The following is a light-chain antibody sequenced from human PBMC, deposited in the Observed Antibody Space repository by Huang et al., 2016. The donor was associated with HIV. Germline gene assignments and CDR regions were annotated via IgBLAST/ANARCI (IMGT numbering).Light chain of an antibody. CDR1: QSVSSN. Sequence: EIVMTQSPATLSVSPGERATLSCRASQSVSSNLAWYQQKPVQAPRLLIYVASTRATGIPARFSGSGSGTEFTLTISSLQSEDFAVYYCQQYNNSPGTFGQGTKVEIK. CDR3: QQYNNSPGT. CDR2: VAS. J-gene: IGKJ1*01. V-gene: IGKV3-15*01.